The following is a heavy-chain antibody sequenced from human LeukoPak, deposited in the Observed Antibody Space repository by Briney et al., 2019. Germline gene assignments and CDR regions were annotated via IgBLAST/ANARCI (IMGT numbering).Heavy chain of an antibody. V-gene: IGHV3-30*02. CDR1: GFTFSSYG. CDR2: IWYDGSNK. D-gene: IGHD5-24*01. CDR3: AKDRRGDYYYYMDV. Sequence: GGSLRLSCAASGFTFSSYGMHWVRQAPGKGLEWVAVIWYDGSNKYYADSVKGRFTISRDNSKNTLYLQMNSLRAEDTAVYYCAKDRRGDYYYYMDVWGKGTTVTVSS. J-gene: IGHJ6*03.